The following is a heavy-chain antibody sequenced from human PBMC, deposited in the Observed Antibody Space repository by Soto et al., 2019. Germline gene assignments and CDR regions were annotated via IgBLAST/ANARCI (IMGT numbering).Heavy chain of an antibody. V-gene: IGHV4-39*01. Sequence: QLQLQESGPGLVKPSETLSLTCTVSGGSISSSSYYWGWIRQPPGKGLEWIGSFYYSGSTYYNPSLKSRVTISVDTSTNQFSLKLSSVTAADTAVYYCARWYGSEVFEYWGQGTLVTVSS. CDR2: FYYSGST. CDR3: ARWYGSEVFEY. J-gene: IGHJ4*02. D-gene: IGHD3-10*01. CDR1: GGSISSSSYY.